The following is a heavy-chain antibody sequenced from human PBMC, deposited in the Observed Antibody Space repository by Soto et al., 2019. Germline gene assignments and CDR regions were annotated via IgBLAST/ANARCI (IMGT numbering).Heavy chain of an antibody. V-gene: IGHV3-9*01. CDR1: GFTFDDYA. Sequence: PGGSLRLSCAASGFTFDDYAMHWVRQVPGKGLEWVSGINWNSGSIGYGDSVKGRFAISRDNAKNSLHLQMNSLSAEDTAFYYCAKEGGYDILTGYYPADYYYYYGMDVWGQGTTVTVSS. CDR3: AKEGGYDILTGYYPADYYYYYGMDV. J-gene: IGHJ6*02. CDR2: INWNSGSI. D-gene: IGHD3-9*01.